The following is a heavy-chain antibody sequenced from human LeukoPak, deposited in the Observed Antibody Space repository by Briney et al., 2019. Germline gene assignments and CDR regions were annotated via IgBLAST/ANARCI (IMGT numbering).Heavy chain of an antibody. V-gene: IGHV3-21*01. CDR3: ARDPYYYDSSGYYGEGFDY. D-gene: IGHD3-22*01. J-gene: IGHJ4*02. CDR2: ISSSRNYI. Sequence: AGGSLRLSCAASGLTFSSYSMNWVRQAPGKGLEWVSYISSSRNYIFYADSVKGRFTISRDNAKNSLYLQMNSLRAEDTAVYYCARDPYYYDSSGYYGEGFDYWGQGTLVTVSS. CDR1: GLTFSSYS.